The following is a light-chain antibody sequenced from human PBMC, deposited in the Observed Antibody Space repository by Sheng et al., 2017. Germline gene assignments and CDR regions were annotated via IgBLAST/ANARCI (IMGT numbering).Light chain of an antibody. V-gene: IGLV3-1*01. Sequence: SFELTQPPSVSVSPGQTATITCSGHRLGDKYSCWYQQKPGQSPVLVIYEDVKRPSGIPERFSGSTLGTQPTLTISGTQAMDEAHYYCQVWDSSTAVFGGGTKLTVL. CDR2: EDV. J-gene: IGLJ2*01. CDR1: RLGDKY. CDR3: QVWDSSTAV.